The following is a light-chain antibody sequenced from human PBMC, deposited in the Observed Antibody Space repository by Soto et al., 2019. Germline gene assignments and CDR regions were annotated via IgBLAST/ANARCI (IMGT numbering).Light chain of an antibody. V-gene: IGKV3-11*01. CDR3: HQRQSWPRR. Sequence: EIVLTQSPATLSSFPGDRVTLSCRASQSINTSLAWYQHRPGQAPRLLVYETSIRAAGIPARVSASGSGTDFTLTISDVQPEDFALYYCHQRQSWPRRFGQAPKVDI. CDR2: ETS. J-gene: IGKJ1*01. CDR1: QSINTS.